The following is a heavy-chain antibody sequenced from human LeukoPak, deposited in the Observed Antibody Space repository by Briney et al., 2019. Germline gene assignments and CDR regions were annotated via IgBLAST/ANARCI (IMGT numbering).Heavy chain of an antibody. J-gene: IGHJ3*02. V-gene: IGHV3-23*01. Sequence: GGSLRLSCAASGFTFSSYWMHWVHQVPGKGLEWVSAISGSGGSTYYADSVKGRFTISRDNSKNTLYLQMNSLRAEDTAVYYCAKEIGLLWFGELLSSAFDIWGQGTMVTVSS. D-gene: IGHD3-10*01. CDR2: ISGSGGST. CDR1: GFTFSSYW. CDR3: AKEIGLLWFGELLSSAFDI.